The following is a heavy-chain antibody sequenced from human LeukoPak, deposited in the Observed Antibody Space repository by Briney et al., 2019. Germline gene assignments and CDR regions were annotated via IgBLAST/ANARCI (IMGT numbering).Heavy chain of an antibody. CDR3: ARIYDFWGNSIYYFDY. CDR2: IHTNGNT. Sequence: KPSETLSLTCTVSGGSISTHYWSWIRQPAGKGLEWIGRIHTNGNTNYNPSLKSRVTMSVDMSKNQFSLKLSSVTAADTAVYYCARIYDFWGNSIYYFDYWGQGALVTVSS. V-gene: IGHV4-4*07. J-gene: IGHJ4*02. CDR1: GGSISTHY. D-gene: IGHD3-3*01.